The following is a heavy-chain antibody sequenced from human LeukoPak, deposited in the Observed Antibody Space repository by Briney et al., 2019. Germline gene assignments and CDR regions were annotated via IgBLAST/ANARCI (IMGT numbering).Heavy chain of an antibody. CDR3: ARDRSSDYYDTSGYFRPDDGFDI. J-gene: IGHJ3*02. Sequence: GGSLRLSCAASGFTFSSYNMNWVRQAPGKGLEWVSSISSSSSYIYYADSVKGRFTISRDNAKNSLYLQMNSLRAEDTAVCYCARDRSSDYYDTSGYFRPDDGFDIWGQGTTVTVSS. CDR2: ISSSSSYI. V-gene: IGHV3-21*01. D-gene: IGHD3-22*01. CDR1: GFTFSSYN.